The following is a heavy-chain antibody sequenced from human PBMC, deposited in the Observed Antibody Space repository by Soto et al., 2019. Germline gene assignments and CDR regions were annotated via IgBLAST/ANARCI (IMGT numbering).Heavy chain of an antibody. D-gene: IGHD3-3*01. CDR2: INHSGST. Sequence: SETLSLTCAVYGGSFSGYYWSWIRQPPGKGLEWIGEINHSGSTNYNPSLKSRVTISVDTSKNQFSLKLSSVTAADTAVYYCARGTTPKHYDFWSGSYYYYYYMDVWGKGTTVTVSS. CDR1: GGSFSGYY. V-gene: IGHV4-34*01. J-gene: IGHJ6*03. CDR3: ARGTTPKHYDFWSGSYYYYYYMDV.